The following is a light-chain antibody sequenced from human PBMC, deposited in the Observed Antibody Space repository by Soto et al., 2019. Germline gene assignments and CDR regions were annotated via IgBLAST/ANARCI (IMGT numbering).Light chain of an antibody. Sequence: EIVLTQSPGTRSLSPGERATLSCRASQSVSSSYLAWYQQKPGQAPRLLIYGASTRATGIPDRFSGSGSGTDFSLTISRLEPEDFAVYFCQQYAGSPRTFGQGTKVDIK. J-gene: IGKJ1*01. CDR3: QQYAGSPRT. CDR2: GAS. V-gene: IGKV3-20*01. CDR1: QSVSSSY.